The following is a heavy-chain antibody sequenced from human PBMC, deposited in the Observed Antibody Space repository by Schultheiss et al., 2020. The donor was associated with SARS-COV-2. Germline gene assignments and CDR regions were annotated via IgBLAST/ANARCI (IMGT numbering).Heavy chain of an antibody. V-gene: IGHV3-23*01. CDR1: GFTVSSYS. CDR2: VSTNGGTT. CDR3: AKLEGAAHCGGDCYSANPGFDC. Sequence: GGSLRLSCAASGFTVSSYSMNWVRQAPGKGLEWVSSVSTNGGTTYYPSSVKGRFTISRDNSQNTVYLQMNNLRAEDTAVYYCAKLEGAAHCGGDCYSANPGFDCWGQGTLVTVSS. J-gene: IGHJ4*02. D-gene: IGHD2-21*02.